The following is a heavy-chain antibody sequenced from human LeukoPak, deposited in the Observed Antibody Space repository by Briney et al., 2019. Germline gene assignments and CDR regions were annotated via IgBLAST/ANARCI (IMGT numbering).Heavy chain of an antibody. Sequence: SETLSLTCTVSGGFIASYSWSWIRQPAGKGLEWIGRIYTRGGSDYNPSLKSRVTMSLDTSKNQFYLKMTSVTAADTAVYYCARGPSGYYYGWGQGILVTVSS. CDR2: IYTRGGS. CDR1: GGFIASYS. V-gene: IGHV4-4*07. D-gene: IGHD3-22*01. CDR3: ARGPSGYYYG. J-gene: IGHJ4*02.